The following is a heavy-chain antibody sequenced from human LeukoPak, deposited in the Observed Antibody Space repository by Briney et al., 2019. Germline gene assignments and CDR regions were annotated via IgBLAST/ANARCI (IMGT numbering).Heavy chain of an antibody. J-gene: IGHJ4*02. Sequence: SETLSLTCAVYGGSFSGYYWSWIRQPPGKGLEWIGSIYYSGSTYYNPSLKSRVTISVDTSKNQFSLKLSSVTAADTAVYYCARQKKWSLTFGGTFDYWGQGTLVTVSS. D-gene: IGHD3-16*01. CDR1: GGSFSGYY. CDR2: IYYSGST. V-gene: IGHV4-34*01. CDR3: ARQKKWSLTFGGTFDY.